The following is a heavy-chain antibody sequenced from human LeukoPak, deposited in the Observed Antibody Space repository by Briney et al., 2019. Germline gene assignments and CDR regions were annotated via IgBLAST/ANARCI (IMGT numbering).Heavy chain of an antibody. V-gene: IGHV3-30-3*01. Sequence: PGGSLRLSCAASGFTFSSYAMHWVRQAPGKGLEWVAVISYDGSNKYYADSVKGRFTISRDNSKNTLYLQMNSLRAEDTAVYYCATLMATIPFDYWGQGTLVTVSS. CDR3: ATLMATIPFDY. CDR2: ISYDGSNK. J-gene: IGHJ4*02. D-gene: IGHD5-24*01. CDR1: GFTFSSYA.